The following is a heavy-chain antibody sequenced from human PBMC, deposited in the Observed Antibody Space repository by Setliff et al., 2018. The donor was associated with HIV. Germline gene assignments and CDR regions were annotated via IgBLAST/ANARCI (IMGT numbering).Heavy chain of an antibody. D-gene: IGHD2-2*01. V-gene: IGHV3-23*01. CDR3: AKARSSKIMPLDY. CDR1: GFTFSTYA. Sequence: GGSLRLSCAASGFTFSTYAMSWVRQAPGKGLEWVSSISSSGGTTYFADTVKGRFTISRDNSKNTLYLQMDSLRVEDTALYYCAKARSSKIMPLDYWGQGTLVTVSS. J-gene: IGHJ4*02. CDR2: ISSSGGTT.